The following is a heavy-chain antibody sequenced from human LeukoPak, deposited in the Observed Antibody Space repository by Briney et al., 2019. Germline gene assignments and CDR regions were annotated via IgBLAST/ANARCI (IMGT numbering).Heavy chain of an antibody. CDR1: GYIFITYW. CDR3: ARPDDYGGKPAAFNI. V-gene: IGHV5-51*01. CDR2: IYPGDSDT. Sequence: GESLKISCKGSGYIFITYWIGWVRQMPGKGLEWMGIIYPGDSDTRYSPSFQGQVTISADKSINTAYLQWSSLKASDTAMYYCARPDDYGGKPAAFNIWRQGTMVTVSS. J-gene: IGHJ3*02. D-gene: IGHD4-23*01.